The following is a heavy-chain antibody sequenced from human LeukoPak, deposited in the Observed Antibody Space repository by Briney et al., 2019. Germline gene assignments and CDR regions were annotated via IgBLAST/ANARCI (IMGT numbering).Heavy chain of an antibody. Sequence: GGSLRLSCAASGFTFSSYSLNWVRQAPGKGLEWVSCISSSSGYLYYTDSMKGRFTISRDNAKNSLYLQMNSLRAEDTAVYYCARNRGLDSSGWSSTDVFDIWGQGTMVTVSS. CDR3: ARNRGLDSSGWSSTDVFDI. V-gene: IGHV3-21*01. J-gene: IGHJ3*02. D-gene: IGHD6-19*01. CDR2: ISSSSGYL. CDR1: GFTFSSYS.